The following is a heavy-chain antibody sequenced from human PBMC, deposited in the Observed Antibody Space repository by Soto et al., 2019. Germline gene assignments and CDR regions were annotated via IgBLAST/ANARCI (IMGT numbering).Heavy chain of an antibody. CDR3: ARDRGSYDMDFEY. J-gene: IGHJ4*02. V-gene: IGHV1-69*13. CDR2: IIPIFGTA. D-gene: IGHD3-9*01. Sequence: SVKVSCKASGGTFSSYAISWVRQAPGQGLEWMGGIIPIFGTANYAQKFQGRVTITADESTSTAYMELSSLRSEDTAVYYCARDRGSYDMDFEYWGQGTLVTAPQ. CDR1: GGTFSSYA.